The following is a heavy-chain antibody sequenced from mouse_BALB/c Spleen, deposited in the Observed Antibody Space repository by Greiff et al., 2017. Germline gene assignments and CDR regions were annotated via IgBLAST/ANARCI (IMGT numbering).Heavy chain of an antibody. CDR1: GFTFSSYT. CDR2: ISSGGSYT. Sequence: EVQLVESGGGLVKPGGSLKLSCAASGFTFSSYTMSWVRQTPEKRLEWVATISSGGSYTYYPDSVKGRFTISRDNAKNTLYLQMSSLKSEDTAMYYCTRDYYGSSYGYFDYWGQGTSLTVSS. CDR3: TRDYYGSSYGYFDY. D-gene: IGHD1-1*01. V-gene: IGHV5-6-4*01. J-gene: IGHJ2*02.